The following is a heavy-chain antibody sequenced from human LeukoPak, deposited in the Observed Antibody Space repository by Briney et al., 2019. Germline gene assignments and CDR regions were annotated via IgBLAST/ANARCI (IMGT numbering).Heavy chain of an antibody. CDR2: MNPNSGNT. Sequence: ASVKVSCKASGYTFTSYDINWVRQATGQGLEWMGWMNPNSGNTGYVQKFQGRVTMTRDTSINTAYMELNSLRSEDTAVYYCARVDSYSGPTYLYQRPPDHWGQGTLVTVSS. CDR3: ARVDSYSGPTYLYQRPPDH. D-gene: IGHD3-10*01. V-gene: IGHV1-8*01. CDR1: GYTFTSYD. J-gene: IGHJ4*02.